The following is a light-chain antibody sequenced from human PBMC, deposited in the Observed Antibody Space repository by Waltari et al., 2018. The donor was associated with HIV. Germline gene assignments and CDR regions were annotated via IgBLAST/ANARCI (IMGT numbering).Light chain of an antibody. CDR2: KGS. V-gene: IGKV2-30*01. CDR1: QSLVYSDGDTY. Sequence: DVVLTQSPLSLPVTLGQPASISCRSSQSLVYSDGDTYLNWFLQRPGQSPRRLIYKGSKRDSGVPDRFSGSGSGTDFTLHISRVEAEDIGVYYCMQGTHWPTSFGQGTKLEIK. CDR3: MQGTHWPTS. J-gene: IGKJ2*01.